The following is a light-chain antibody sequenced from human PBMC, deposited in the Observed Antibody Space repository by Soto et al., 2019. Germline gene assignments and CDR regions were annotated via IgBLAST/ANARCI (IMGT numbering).Light chain of an antibody. CDR2: GAS. V-gene: IGKV3-20*01. J-gene: IGKJ3*01. Sequence: DIVLTQSPDTLSLSPGERATLSCRASQSVSSNYLAWYQQKPGQAPRLLIYGASTRATGIPDRFSGSGSGTDFTLTISRLEPEDFAVYYCHYYDDSPPFPFGPGTKLDIK. CDR3: HYYDDSPPFP. CDR1: QSVSSNY.